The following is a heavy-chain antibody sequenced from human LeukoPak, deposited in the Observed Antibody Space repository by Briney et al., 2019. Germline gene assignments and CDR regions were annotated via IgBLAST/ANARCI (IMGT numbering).Heavy chain of an antibody. Sequence: SETLSLTCTVFGGSISSYYWSWIRQPPGKGLEWIGYIYYSGSTNYNPSLKSRVTISVDTSKNQFSLKLSSVTAADTAVYYCARVTTMVRGVIGWFDPWGQGTLVTVSS. CDR3: ARVTTMVRGVIGWFDP. D-gene: IGHD3-10*01. J-gene: IGHJ5*02. CDR1: GGSISSYY. V-gene: IGHV4-59*01. CDR2: IYYSGST.